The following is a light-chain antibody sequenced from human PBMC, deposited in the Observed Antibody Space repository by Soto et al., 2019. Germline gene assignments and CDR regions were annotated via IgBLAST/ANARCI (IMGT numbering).Light chain of an antibody. CDR1: QSVSSSY. J-gene: IGKJ3*01. V-gene: IGKV3-20*01. CDR2: GAS. Sequence: EIVLTQSPDTLCLSPGERATLSCRASQSVSSSYLAWYQQKPGQAPRLLIYGASSRATGIPDRFSGSGSGTDFTLTISRLEPEDFAVYYCQQYGSSPPAFTFGPGTMVDI. CDR3: QQYGSSPPAFT.